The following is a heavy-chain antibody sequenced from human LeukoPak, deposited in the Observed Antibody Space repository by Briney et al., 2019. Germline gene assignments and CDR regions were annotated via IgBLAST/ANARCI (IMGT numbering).Heavy chain of an antibody. CDR1: GGSISSYY. V-gene: IGHV4-59*01. J-gene: IGHJ4*02. CDR2: IYYSGST. D-gene: IGHD2-2*01. CDR3: ARMNQLPLPLVDY. Sequence: SETLSLTCTVSGGSISSYYWSWIRQPPGKGLEWIGYIYYSGSTNYNPSLKSRVTISVDTSKDQFSLKLSSVTAADTAVYYCARMNQLPLPLVDYWGQGTLVTVSS.